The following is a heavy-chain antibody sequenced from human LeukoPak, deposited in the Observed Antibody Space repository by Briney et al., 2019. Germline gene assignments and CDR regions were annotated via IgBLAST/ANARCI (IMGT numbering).Heavy chain of an antibody. V-gene: IGHV4-4*02. CDR2: IYQSGST. D-gene: IGHD3-3*01. J-gene: IGHJ6*02. CDR3: ARDPRFLNFWSGMDV. Sequence: SETLSLTCTVSGGSLSSSYWWNWVRQSPGKGLEWIGEIYQSGSTNYNPSLKSRVTMSVDKSKNQFSLKLSSVTAADTAVYYCARDPRFLNFWSGMDVWGQGTTVTVSS. CDR1: GGSLSSSYW.